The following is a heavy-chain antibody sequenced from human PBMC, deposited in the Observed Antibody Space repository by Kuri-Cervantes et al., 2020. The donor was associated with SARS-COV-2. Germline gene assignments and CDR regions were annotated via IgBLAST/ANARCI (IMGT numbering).Heavy chain of an antibody. CDR1: GGTFSSYA. D-gene: IGHD4-23*01. J-gene: IGHJ5*02. CDR2: IIPIFGTA. V-gene: IGHV1-69*13. Sequence: SVKVSCKASGGTFSSYAISWVRQAPGQGLEWMGGIIPIFGTANYAQKFQGRVTITADESTSTAYMELSGLRSEDTAVYYCATAPVVTPGWWFDPWAREPWSPSPQ. CDR3: ATAPVVTPGWWFDP.